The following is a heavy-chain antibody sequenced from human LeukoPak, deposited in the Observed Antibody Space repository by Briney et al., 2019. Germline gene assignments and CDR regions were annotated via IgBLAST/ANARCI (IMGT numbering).Heavy chain of an antibody. D-gene: IGHD3-10*01. J-gene: IGHJ4*02. V-gene: IGHV4-59*12. CDR1: GGSISSYY. Sequence: SETLSLTCTVSGGSISSYYWSWIRQPPGKGLEWIGYIYYSGSTNYNPSLKSRVTISVDTSKNQFSLKLSSVTAADTAVYYCARDPMVRGVIGYWGQGTLVTDSS. CDR3: ARDPMVRGVIGY. CDR2: IYYSGST.